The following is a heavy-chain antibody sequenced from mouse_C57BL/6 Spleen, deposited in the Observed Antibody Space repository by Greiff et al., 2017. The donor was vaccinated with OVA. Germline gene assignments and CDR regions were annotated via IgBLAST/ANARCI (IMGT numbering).Heavy chain of an antibody. J-gene: IGHJ2*01. V-gene: IGHV1-72*01. D-gene: IGHD4-1*01. Sequence: VQLQQPGAELVKPGASVKLSCKASGYTFTSHCMHWVKQRPGRGLEWCGRIESNSGGTNYKEKLTSKATLTVDKPSSTAYLQLSILTSKDSAVYSCARMGPFCFWGQGTTLTVST. CDR1: GYTFTSHC. CDR2: IESNSGGT. CDR3: ARMGPFCF.